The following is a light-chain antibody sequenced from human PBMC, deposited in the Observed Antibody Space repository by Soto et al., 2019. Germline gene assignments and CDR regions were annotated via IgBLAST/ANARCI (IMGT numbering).Light chain of an antibody. CDR1: SSDVGGYNY. J-gene: IGLJ2*01. CDR3: TSYTSSSTLDV. Sequence: QSALTQPASVSGSPGQSITISCTGTSSDVGGYNYVSWYQQHPGKAPKLMIYDVSYRPSGVSNRFSGSKSGNTASLTISGLQAEDEADYYCTSYTSSSTLDVFGGGTKVTVL. V-gene: IGLV2-14*01. CDR2: DVS.